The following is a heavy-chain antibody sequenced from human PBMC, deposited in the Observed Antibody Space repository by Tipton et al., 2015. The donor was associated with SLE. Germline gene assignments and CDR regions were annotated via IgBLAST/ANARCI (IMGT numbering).Heavy chain of an antibody. J-gene: IGHJ2*01. V-gene: IGHV3-9*01. CDR3: AKDAVSGARWYFDL. D-gene: IGHD7-27*01. CDR2: ISWNSGYI. CDR1: GFTFDDYA. Sequence: SLRLSCAVSGFTFDDYAMHWVRQAPGKGLEWVSGISWNSGYIVYADSVKGRFTISRDNAKNSLYLQMNSLRAEDTAFYYCAKDAVSGARWYFDLWGRGTLVTVSS.